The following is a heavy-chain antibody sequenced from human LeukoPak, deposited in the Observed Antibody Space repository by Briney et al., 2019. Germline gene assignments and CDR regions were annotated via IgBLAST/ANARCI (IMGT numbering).Heavy chain of an antibody. CDR3: ARVAAGSRYYFDD. CDR2: LYHSGST. V-gene: IGHV4-38-2*01. J-gene: IGHJ4*02. CDR1: GYSISIGYY. Sequence: SETLSLTCAVSGYSISIGYYWGWIRQPPGKGLEWIGSLYHSGSTYYNPSLQSRVTTSVDTSKNQFSLKLSSVTAADTAVYFCARVAAGSRYYFDDWGQGTPVTVSS. D-gene: IGHD2-15*01.